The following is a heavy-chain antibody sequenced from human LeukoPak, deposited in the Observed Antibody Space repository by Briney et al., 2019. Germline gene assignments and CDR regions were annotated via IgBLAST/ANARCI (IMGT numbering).Heavy chain of an antibody. J-gene: IGHJ4*02. Sequence: GGSLRLSCAASGFTFSSYGMHWVRQAPGKGLEWVSFIRYDGSDKYYADSVKGRFTVSRDNSKNTLYLQMNSLRAEDTTVYYCAKASGQAGYCSSTSCHYTFDYWGQGTLVTVSS. D-gene: IGHD2-2*01. CDR3: AKASGQAGYCSSTSCHYTFDY. CDR1: GFTFSSYG. V-gene: IGHV3-30*02. CDR2: IRYDGSDK.